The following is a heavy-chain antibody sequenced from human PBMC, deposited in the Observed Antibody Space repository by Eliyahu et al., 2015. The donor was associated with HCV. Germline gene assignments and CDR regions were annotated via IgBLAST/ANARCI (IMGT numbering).Heavy chain of an antibody. CDR3: ARVWVTDIYYYYYGMDV. V-gene: IGHV4-31*03. Sequence: QVQLQESGPGLVKPSQTLSLTCTVSGGSISSGGYYWSWIRQHPGKGLEWIGYIYYSGSTYFNPSLKSRVTISVDTSKNQFSLKLSSVTAADTAVYYCARVWVTDIYYYYYGMDVWGQGTTVTVSS. CDR1: GGSISSGGYY. CDR2: IYYSGST. D-gene: IGHD2-21*02. J-gene: IGHJ6*02.